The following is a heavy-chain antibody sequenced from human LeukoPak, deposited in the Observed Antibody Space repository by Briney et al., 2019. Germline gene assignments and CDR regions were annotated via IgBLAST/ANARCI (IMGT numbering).Heavy chain of an antibody. D-gene: IGHD5-12*01. CDR3: ARDGSEWLNFDY. CDR1: GFTFSNYA. J-gene: IGHJ4*02. Sequence: PGGSLRLSCTASGFTFSNYAMMWLRQAPGKGPECISVIRGSGGGAGYADSVRGRFTISRDNSKNSLYLQMNRLRAEDAAVYYCARDGSEWLNFDYWGQGTLVTVSS. CDR2: IRGSGGGA. V-gene: IGHV3-23*01.